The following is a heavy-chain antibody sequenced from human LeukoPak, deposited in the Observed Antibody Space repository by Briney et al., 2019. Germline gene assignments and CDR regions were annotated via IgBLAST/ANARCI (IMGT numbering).Heavy chain of an antibody. CDR1: GFTFSSYE. J-gene: IGHJ6*02. CDR2: ISSSGTTI. D-gene: IGHD2-15*01. Sequence: PGGSLRLSCAASGFTFSSYEMKWVRQAPGKGLEWVSYISSSGTTIYYADSVKGRFTISRDNSKNTLYLQMSSLRAEDTAVYFCVRGYSFGPYGMDVWGQGTTVTVSS. CDR3: VRGYSFGPYGMDV. V-gene: IGHV3-48*03.